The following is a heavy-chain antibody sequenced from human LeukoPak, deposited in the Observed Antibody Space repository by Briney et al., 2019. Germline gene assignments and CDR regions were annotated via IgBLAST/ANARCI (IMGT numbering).Heavy chain of an antibody. CDR1: GFPFSDYY. Sequence: GGSLRLSCAASGFPFSDYYMSWIRQAPGKGLEWVSYISGASHIYYADSVKGRFTISRDNSKNTLYLQMNSLRAEDTAVYYCARADHPIAAAGTLSDYWGQGTLVTVSS. CDR3: ARADHPIAAAGTLSDY. D-gene: IGHD6-13*01. J-gene: IGHJ4*02. V-gene: IGHV3-11*04. CDR2: ISGASHI.